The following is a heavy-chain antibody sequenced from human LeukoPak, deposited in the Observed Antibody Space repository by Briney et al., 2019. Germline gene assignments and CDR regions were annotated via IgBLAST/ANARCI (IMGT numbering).Heavy chain of an antibody. V-gene: IGHV3-30*02. J-gene: IGHJ6*03. CDR2: IRYNGFNE. Sequence: WGSLRLSCAASGFTFSNYGIHWVRQAPGKGLEWVAFIRYNGFNEYYEDSVKGRFTISRDNSKNTLYLQMHSLRVEESAVYYCAKDQAEGYYYYYYMDVWGKGTTVTVSS. CDR1: GFTFSNYG. CDR3: AKDQAEGYYYYYYMDV.